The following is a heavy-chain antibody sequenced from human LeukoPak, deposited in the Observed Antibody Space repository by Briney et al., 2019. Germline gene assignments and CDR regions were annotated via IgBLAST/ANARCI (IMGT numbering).Heavy chain of an antibody. Sequence: GESLRISCEASGYIFPNYWIGWVRQVPGKGLDWMGLIHPGGSDTRYSPSFQGQVTISADKSISTAYLQWRSLKASDTAMYYCARRSGSDALDIWGQGTMVTVSS. V-gene: IGHV5-51*01. CDR3: ARRSGSDALDI. CDR1: GYIFPNYW. D-gene: IGHD3-10*01. J-gene: IGHJ3*02. CDR2: IHPGGSDT.